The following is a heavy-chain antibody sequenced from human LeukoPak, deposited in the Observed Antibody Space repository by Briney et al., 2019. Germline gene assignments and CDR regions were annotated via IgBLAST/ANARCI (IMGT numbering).Heavy chain of an antibody. D-gene: IGHD1-14*01. CDR1: RYTFTGYY. J-gene: IGHJ4*02. CDR3: ASWAGGNEPVASFDY. Sequence: ASVKVSCKPSRYTFTGYYMHWMRQAPGQGLEWMGWINLNSGATNYAQKYQGRVTMTRDTSISTAYMELSRLRSDDTAIYYCASWAGGNEPVASFDYWGQGTLVTVSS. V-gene: IGHV1-2*02. CDR2: INLNSGAT.